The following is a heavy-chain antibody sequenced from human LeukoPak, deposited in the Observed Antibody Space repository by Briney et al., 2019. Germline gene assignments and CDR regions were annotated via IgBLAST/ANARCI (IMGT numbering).Heavy chain of an antibody. V-gene: IGHV3-74*01. Sequence: GGSLRLSCAASGFTFSSYWMHWVRQAPGKGLVWVSRVNTAGSGTTYADSVKGRFTISRDNAKNTLYLHMNSLRAEDTAVYYCVRVVSTNWFDPWGQGTLVTVSS. CDR1: GFTFSSYW. CDR3: VRVVSTNWFDP. D-gene: IGHD2/OR15-2a*01. J-gene: IGHJ5*02. CDR2: VNTAGSGT.